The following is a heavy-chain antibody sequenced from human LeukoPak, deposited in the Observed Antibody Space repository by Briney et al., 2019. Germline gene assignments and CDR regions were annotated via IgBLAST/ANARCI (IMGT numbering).Heavy chain of an antibody. CDR3: ASFYYYPTGH. J-gene: IGHJ4*02. D-gene: IGHD5/OR15-5a*01. Sequence: GGSLRLSCVASGFTFSRDWMHWVRQAPGKGLVWVSRISGDGRSTSYADSVKGRFITSRDNAKKTLYLQMNSLRAEDTAVYYCASFYYYPTGHWGQGTLVTVSS. CDR2: ISGDGRST. CDR1: GFTFSRDW. V-gene: IGHV3-74*01.